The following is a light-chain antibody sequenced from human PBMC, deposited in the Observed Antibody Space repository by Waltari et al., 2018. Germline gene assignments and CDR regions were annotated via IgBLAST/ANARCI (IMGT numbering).Light chain of an antibody. CDR3: QQSYSTPLT. Sequence: DIQMTQSPSSLSASVGDRVTITCRASQSISSYLNWYQQKPGKAHKLLIYAASSLQSGVPSRFSCSGSVTDFTLTISSLQPEDFATYYCQQSYSTPLTFGGGTKVEIK. CDR1: QSISSY. J-gene: IGKJ4*01. CDR2: AAS. V-gene: IGKV1-39*01.